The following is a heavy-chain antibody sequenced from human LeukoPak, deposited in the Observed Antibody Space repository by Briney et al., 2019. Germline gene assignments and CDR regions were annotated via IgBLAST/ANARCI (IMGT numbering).Heavy chain of an antibody. CDR3: ARVQGHPPNGLDI. CDR1: GFTLSSYW. J-gene: IGHJ3*02. V-gene: IGHV3-74*01. Sequence: GGSLRLSCAASGFTLSSYWMRWVRHAPGKGLVWVSRINSDGSSTSYADSVKGRFTISRDNAKNTLYLQMNSLRAEDTAVYYCARVQGHPPNGLDIWGQGTTVTVSS. CDR2: INSDGSST. D-gene: IGHD2-8*01.